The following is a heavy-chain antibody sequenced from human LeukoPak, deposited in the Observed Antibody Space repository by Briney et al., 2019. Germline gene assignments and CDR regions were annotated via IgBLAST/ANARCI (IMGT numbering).Heavy chain of an antibody. CDR1: GFTFSSFA. D-gene: IGHD6-19*01. CDR2: IYSDGSRT. Sequence: GGSLRLSCAASGFTFSSFAMHWVRQAPGKGLEYLSAIYSDGSRTYYADSVKGRFTISRDNSKNTLYFEMSSLRVEDTAVYYCVKSPGSGWPVWGQGTLLTASS. J-gene: IGHJ4*02. CDR3: VKSPGSGWPV. V-gene: IGHV3-64D*06.